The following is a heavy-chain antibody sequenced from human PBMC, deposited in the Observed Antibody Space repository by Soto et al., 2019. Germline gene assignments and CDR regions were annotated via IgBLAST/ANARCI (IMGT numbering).Heavy chain of an antibody. D-gene: IGHD4-17*01. Sequence: PSETLSLTCTVSGGSISSYYWSWIRQPPGKGLEWIGYIYYSGSTNYNPSLKSRVTISVDTSKNQFSLKLSSVTAADTAVYYCAKDYGDYLDYWGQGTLVTVS. CDR3: AKDYGDYLDY. V-gene: IGHV4-59*01. J-gene: IGHJ4*02. CDR2: IYYSGST. CDR1: GGSISSYY.